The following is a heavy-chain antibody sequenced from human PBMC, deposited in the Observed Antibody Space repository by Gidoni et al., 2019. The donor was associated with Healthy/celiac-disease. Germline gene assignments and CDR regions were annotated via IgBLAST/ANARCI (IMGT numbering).Heavy chain of an antibody. J-gene: IGHJ6*02. Sequence: QVTLKESGPVLVKPTETLTLTCTVSGFSLSNARMGVSWIRQPPGKALEWLAHIFSNDEKSYSTSLKSRLTISKDTSKSQVVLTMTNMDPVDTATYYCARVSMVRGVIRYYYGMDVWGQGTTVTVSS. V-gene: IGHV2-26*01. CDR3: ARVSMVRGVIRYYYGMDV. CDR1: GFSLSNARMG. D-gene: IGHD3-10*01. CDR2: IFSNDEK.